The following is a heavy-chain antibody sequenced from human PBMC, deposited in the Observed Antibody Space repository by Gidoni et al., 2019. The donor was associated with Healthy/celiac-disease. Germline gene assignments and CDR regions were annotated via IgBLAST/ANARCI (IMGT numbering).Heavy chain of an antibody. CDR2: INHSGST. CDR3: ARGGRGYSYGYTPAYFDY. Sequence: QVQLQQWGAGLLKPSETLSLTCAVYGGSFSGYYWSWIRQPPGKGLERIGEINHSGSTNYNPSLKSRVTISVDTSKNQFSLKLSSVTAADTAVYYCARGGRGYSYGYTPAYFDYWGQGTLVTVSS. J-gene: IGHJ4*02. V-gene: IGHV4-34*01. D-gene: IGHD5-18*01. CDR1: GGSFSGYY.